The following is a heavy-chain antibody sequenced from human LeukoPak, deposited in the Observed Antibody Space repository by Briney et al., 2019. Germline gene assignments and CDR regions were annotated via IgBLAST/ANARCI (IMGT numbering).Heavy chain of an antibody. CDR1: GFTFSSYA. V-gene: IGHV3-23*01. J-gene: IGHJ4*02. CDR2: ISGSGGST. CDR3: ATNSALIAVANYYFDY. D-gene: IGHD6-19*01. Sequence: GGSLRLSCATSGFTFSSYAMSWVRQAPGKGLEWVSAISGSGGSTYYADSVKGRFTISRDNSKNTLYLQMNSLRAEDTAVYYCATNSALIAVANYYFDYWGQGTLVTVPS.